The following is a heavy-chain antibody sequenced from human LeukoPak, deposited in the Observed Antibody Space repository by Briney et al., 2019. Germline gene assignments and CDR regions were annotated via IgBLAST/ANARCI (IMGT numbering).Heavy chain of an antibody. J-gene: IGHJ4*02. CDR3: ARLAVAGDYFDY. D-gene: IGHD6-19*01. Sequence: GESLQISCKGSGYTFTSYWIGWVRQLPGKGLEWMGIIYRGDSETRYSPSFQGQVTISADKSISTAYLQWSSLKASDTAMYYCARLAVAGDYFDYWGQGTLVTVSS. CDR1: GYTFTSYW. V-gene: IGHV5-51*01. CDR2: IYRGDSET.